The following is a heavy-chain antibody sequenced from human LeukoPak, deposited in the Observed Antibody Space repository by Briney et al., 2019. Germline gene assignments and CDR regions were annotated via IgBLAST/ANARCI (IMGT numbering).Heavy chain of an antibody. Sequence: GASVKVSCKASGYTFTGYYMHWVRQAPGQGLEWMGWINPNSGGTNYAQKFQGRVTMTRDTSISTAYMELSRLRSDDTAVYYCARDLTMVRRRSRWLTDYWGQGTLVTVSS. D-gene: IGHD3-10*01. CDR3: ARDLTMVRRRSRWLTDY. CDR1: GYTFTGYY. J-gene: IGHJ4*02. V-gene: IGHV1-2*02. CDR2: INPNSGGT.